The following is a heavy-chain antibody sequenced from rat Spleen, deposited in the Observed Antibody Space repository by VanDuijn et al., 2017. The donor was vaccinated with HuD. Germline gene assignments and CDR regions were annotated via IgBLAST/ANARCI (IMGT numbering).Heavy chain of an antibody. CDR1: GFTFNNYW. D-gene: IGHD1-12*03. J-gene: IGHJ2*01. V-gene: IGHV5-31*01. CDR2: ITHIGATS. CDR3: TRRLLGWLSPLDY. Sequence: EVHLVESGGGLVQPGGSLKLSCVASGFTFNNYWMTWIRQAPGKGLEWVATITHIGATSYYPDSVKGRFTISREDGRSTLYLQMNSLRSEDTATYYCTRRLLGWLSPLDYWGQGVMVTVSS.